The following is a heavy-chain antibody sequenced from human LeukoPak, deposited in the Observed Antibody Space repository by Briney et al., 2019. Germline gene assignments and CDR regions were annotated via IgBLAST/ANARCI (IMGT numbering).Heavy chain of an antibody. Sequence: GGSLRLSCAASAASGFTFSSYAMSWVRQAPGKGLEWVSAISGSGGSTYYADSVKGRFTISRDNSKNTLYLQMNSLRAEDTAVYYCAKEVGLQRSTPYDYWGQGTLVTVSS. V-gene: IGHV3-23*01. CDR2: ISGSGGST. CDR3: AKEVGLQRSTPYDY. J-gene: IGHJ4*02. CDR1: GFTFSSYA.